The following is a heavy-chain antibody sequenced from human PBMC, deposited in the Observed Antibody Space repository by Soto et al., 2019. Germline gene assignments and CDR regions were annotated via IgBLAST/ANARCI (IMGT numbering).Heavy chain of an antibody. CDR3: ARDQLDYYDSSGFFDY. CDR2: INPSGGST. V-gene: IGHV1-46*01. CDR1: GYTFTSYY. Sequence: ASLKVSCKASGYTFTSYYMHWVRQAPGQGLEWMGIINPSGGSTSYAQKFQGRVTMTRDTSTSTVYMELSSLRSEDTAVYYCARDQLDYYDSSGFFDYWGQGTLVTVSS. D-gene: IGHD3-22*01. J-gene: IGHJ4*02.